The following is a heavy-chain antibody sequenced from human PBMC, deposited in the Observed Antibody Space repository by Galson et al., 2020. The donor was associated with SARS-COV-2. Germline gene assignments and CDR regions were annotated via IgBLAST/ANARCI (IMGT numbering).Heavy chain of an antibody. D-gene: IGHD2-2*01. CDR1: GFIFGNSA. Sequence: ASVKVSCKASGFIFGNSAIQWVRHARGQRLEWMGWIVVGSGNTNSAQNFQERVTITRDMSTSTGYMELSSLTSEDTALYYCAADLDCTSISCYDAFDIWGQGTMVTVSS. J-gene: IGHJ3*02. V-gene: IGHV1-58*02. CDR3: AADLDCTSISCYDAFDI. CDR2: IVVGSGNT.